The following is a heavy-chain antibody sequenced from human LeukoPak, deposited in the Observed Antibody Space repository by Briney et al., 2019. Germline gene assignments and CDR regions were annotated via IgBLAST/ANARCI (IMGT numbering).Heavy chain of an antibody. D-gene: IGHD2-15*01. V-gene: IGHV3-23*01. Sequence: PGGSLRLSCAASGFTFSSYAMSWVRQAPGKGLEWVSAISGSGGSTYYADSVKGRFTISRDNSKNTLYLQMNSLRAEDTAVYYCAKDKPYNGYCSGGSCPLFSLYWGQGTLVTVSP. CDR3: AKDKPYNGYCSGGSCPLFSLY. CDR1: GFTFSSYA. J-gene: IGHJ4*02. CDR2: ISGSGGST.